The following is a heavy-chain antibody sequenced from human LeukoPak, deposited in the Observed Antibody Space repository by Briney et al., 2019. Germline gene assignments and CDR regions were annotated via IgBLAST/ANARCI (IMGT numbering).Heavy chain of an antibody. Sequence: GGSLRLSCAASGFTFSSYWMHWVRQAPGKGLVWVSRINTDGSSTSYADSVKGRFTISRDNAKNTLYLQMNSLRAEDTAAYYCARAGIVGATRFYYYYYMDVWGKGTTVTVSS. CDR1: GFTFSSYW. J-gene: IGHJ6*03. CDR2: INTDGSST. CDR3: ARAGIVGATRFYYYYYMDV. D-gene: IGHD1-26*01. V-gene: IGHV3-74*01.